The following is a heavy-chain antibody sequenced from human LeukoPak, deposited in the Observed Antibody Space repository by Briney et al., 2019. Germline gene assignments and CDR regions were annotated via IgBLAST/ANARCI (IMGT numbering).Heavy chain of an antibody. CDR3: ARDTGCSGGSCYAGGFDY. J-gene: IGHJ4*02. CDR2: IYYSGST. Sequence: SETLSLTCTVSGGSISSYYWSWIRQPPGKGLEWIGYIYYSGSTNYNPSLKSRVTISVDTSKNQFSLKLSSVTAADTAVYYCARDTGCSGGSCYAGGFDYWGQGTLVTVSS. CDR1: GGSISSYY. D-gene: IGHD2-15*01. V-gene: IGHV4-59*12.